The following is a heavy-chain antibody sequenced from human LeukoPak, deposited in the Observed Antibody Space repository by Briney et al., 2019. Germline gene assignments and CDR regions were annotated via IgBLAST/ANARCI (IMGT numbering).Heavy chain of an antibody. CDR2: ISGSGGST. V-gene: IGHV3-23*01. Sequence: GGSLRLSCAASGFTFNNYAMSWVRQAPGKGLEWVSAISGSGGSTYYADSVKGRFTISRDNSKNTLYLQMNSLRAEDTAVYYCAKDRTYTDFDYWGQGTLVTVSS. CDR1: GFTFNNYA. D-gene: IGHD1-14*01. CDR3: AKDRTYTDFDY. J-gene: IGHJ4*02.